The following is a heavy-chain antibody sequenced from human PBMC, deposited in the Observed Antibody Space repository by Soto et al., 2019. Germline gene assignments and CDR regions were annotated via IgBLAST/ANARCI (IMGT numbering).Heavy chain of an antibody. CDR1: GYTFSDYF. J-gene: IGHJ2*01. CDR2: VNPKRGGT. Sequence: QVQLVQSGAEAKQPGASVRVSCKTYGYTFSDYFLHWVRQAPGRGPEWMGFVNPKRGGTEYAPRLPGRVRMSRYTSAGTVYMELYSLTFDATAIYYCARDSGIASRYWYFYVWGRGTLVSVSS. D-gene: IGHD3-9*01. CDR3: ARDSGIASRYWYFYV. V-gene: IGHV1-2*02.